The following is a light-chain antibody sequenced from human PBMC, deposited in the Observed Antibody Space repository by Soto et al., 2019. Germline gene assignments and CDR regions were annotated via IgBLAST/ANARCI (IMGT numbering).Light chain of an antibody. J-gene: IGKJ4*01. Sequence: DIVMTQSPLCLRLSPLEPASISCRSSQSLLHSNGYNYLDWYLQKPGQSPQLLIYWGSNRASGVPDRFRGSGSGTDFTLKISRVEAEDVGVYYCMQAIQTPLTFGGGTKVDIK. CDR2: WGS. CDR1: QSLLHSNGYNY. V-gene: IGKV2-28*01. CDR3: MQAIQTPLT.